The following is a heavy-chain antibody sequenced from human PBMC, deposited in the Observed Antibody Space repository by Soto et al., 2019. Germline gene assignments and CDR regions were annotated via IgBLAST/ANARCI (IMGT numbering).Heavy chain of an antibody. D-gene: IGHD3-10*01. CDR3: ARHRGGIAAFTPVYYCMDX. CDR1: GYSVTSYW. CDR2: ICPGDSDT. Sequence: GESLKISCKGSGYSVTSYWIGWVLQMPGTGVEWMGIICPGDSDTRYSPSFQGQGTISADKSISTAYLQWSSLKDSDTAMYYCARHRGGIAAFTPVYYCMDXWGQGTTVVVS. J-gene: IGHJ6*02. V-gene: IGHV5-51*01.